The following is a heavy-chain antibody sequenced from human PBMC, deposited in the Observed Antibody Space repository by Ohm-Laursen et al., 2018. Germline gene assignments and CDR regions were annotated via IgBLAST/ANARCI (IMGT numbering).Heavy chain of an antibody. D-gene: IGHD6-19*01. J-gene: IGHJ4*02. V-gene: IGHV3-33*05. CDR3: AAGSGWLIDY. CDR2: ISYDGKKQ. Sequence: SLRLSCAASGFTFSSYGMNWVRQAPGKGLEWVAVISYDGKKQYYGDSVKGRFTISRDNAKNSLFLQLNALRAEDTAVYYCAAGSGWLIDYWGQGTLVTVSS. CDR1: GFTFSSYG.